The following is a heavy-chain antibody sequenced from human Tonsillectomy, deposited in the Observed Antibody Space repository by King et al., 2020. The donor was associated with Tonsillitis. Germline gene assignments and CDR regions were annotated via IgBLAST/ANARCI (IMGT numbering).Heavy chain of an antibody. CDR2: IHYSGST. Sequence: VQLQESGPGLVKPSETLSLTCTVSCGSISNYYWSWIRQSPGKVLEWIGFIHYSGSTSYNPSLQSRVTISVDTSMNQLSLQLSSVTAADTAVYYCAREYSSFEYWGQGILVTVSS. CDR1: CGSISNYY. J-gene: IGHJ4*02. CDR3: AREYSSFEY. D-gene: IGHD6-13*01. V-gene: IGHV4-59*12.